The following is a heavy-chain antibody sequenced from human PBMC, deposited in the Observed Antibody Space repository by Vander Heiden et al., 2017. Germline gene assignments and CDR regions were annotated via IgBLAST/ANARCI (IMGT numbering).Heavy chain of an antibody. CDR1: GFTFDDYT. J-gene: IGHJ4*02. V-gene: IGHV3-43*01. CDR3: AKAGRWLQLPLPDY. Sequence: EVQLVESGGVVVQPGGSLRLSCPASGFTFDDYTMHWVRQAPGKGLEWVSLISWDGGSTYYADSVKGRFTISRDNSKNSLYLQMNSLRTEDTALYYCAKAGRWLQLPLPDYWGQGTLVTVSS. CDR2: ISWDGGST. D-gene: IGHD5-12*01.